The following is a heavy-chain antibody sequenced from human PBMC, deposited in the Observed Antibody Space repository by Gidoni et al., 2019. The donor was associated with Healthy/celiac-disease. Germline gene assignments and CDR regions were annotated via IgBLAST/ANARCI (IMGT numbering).Heavy chain of an antibody. D-gene: IGHD3-22*01. CDR2: IYYSGGT. V-gene: IGHV4-59*01. J-gene: IGHJ1*01. CDR1: GGSISRYY. Sequence: QVQLQESGPGLVTPSETLSLTCTASGGSISRYYWSWIRQPPGKRLEWIGYIYYSGGTNYNPSLKSRVTISVDTSKNQFSLKLSSVTAADTAVYYCASSYYYDSSGSRAEYFQHWGQGTLVTVSS. CDR3: ASSYYYDSSGSRAEYFQH.